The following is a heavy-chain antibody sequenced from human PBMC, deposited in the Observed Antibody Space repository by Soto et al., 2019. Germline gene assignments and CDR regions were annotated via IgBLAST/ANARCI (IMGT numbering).Heavy chain of an antibody. CDR1: GGIFSSYA. D-gene: IGHD3-10*01. J-gene: IGHJ4*02. CDR3: ASKKGTGYFDY. V-gene: IGHV1-69*06. CDR2: IIPIFGTA. Sequence: QVQLVQSGAEVKKPGSSVKVSCKASGGIFSSYAISWVRQAPGQGLEWMGGIIPIFGTANYAQKFQGRVTITANKSTSTAYMELSSPRSEDTAVYYCASKKGTGYFDYWGQGTLVTVSS.